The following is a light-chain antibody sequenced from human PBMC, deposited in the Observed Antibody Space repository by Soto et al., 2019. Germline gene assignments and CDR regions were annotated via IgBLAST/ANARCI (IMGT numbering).Light chain of an antibody. CDR1: QSVSDNY. V-gene: IGKV3-20*01. CDR3: QQYGRSPRT. J-gene: IGKJ2*01. CDR2: GAS. Sequence: EIVLTQSPGTLSLSPGERATLSCRASQSVSDNYLAWYQQKPGQAPRLLIYGASSRATGIPDRFSGSGSETDFTLTISRLEPEDFAVYYCQQYGRSPRTFGQGTNLEIK.